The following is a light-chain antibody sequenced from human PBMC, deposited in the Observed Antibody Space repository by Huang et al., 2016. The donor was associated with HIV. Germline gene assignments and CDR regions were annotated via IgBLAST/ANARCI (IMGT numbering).Light chain of an antibody. J-gene: IGKJ1*01. CDR1: QTINNN. V-gene: IGKV3-15*01. CDR2: DAS. CDR3: QQYNDWPRT. Sequence: EILMTQSPGTLSVSPGERATLPCRASQTINNNLAWYQQKPGQPPRLLIYDASTRATSIPARLSGSGSGTEFTLTISSLQSEDFATYCCQQYNDWPRTFGQGTKVEIK.